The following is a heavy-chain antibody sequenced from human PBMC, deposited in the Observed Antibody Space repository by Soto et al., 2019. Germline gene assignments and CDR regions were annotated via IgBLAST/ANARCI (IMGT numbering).Heavy chain of an antibody. Sequence: EVQLVESGGDLVQRGGSLRLSCVASGLPFSVYSMTWVGKAPGKGLEWFSYITSDTKTIKYADSVKGRFTISRDNAKNSVYLQMNSLRDEDTAVYYCARSVEGHFDYWGQGTVVTVSS. CDR1: GLPFSVYS. D-gene: IGHD6-19*01. CDR3: ARSVEGHFDY. CDR2: ITSDTKTI. J-gene: IGHJ4*02. V-gene: IGHV3-48*02.